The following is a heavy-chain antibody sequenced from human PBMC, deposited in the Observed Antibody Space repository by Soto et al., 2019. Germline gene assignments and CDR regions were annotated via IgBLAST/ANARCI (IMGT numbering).Heavy chain of an antibody. V-gene: IGHV3-9*01. J-gene: IGHJ6*02. CDR3: AKDIYGPLFYAMDV. CDR1: GFIFDDYA. Sequence: PGGSLRLSCAASGFIFDDYAMHWVRQAPGKGLEWVSGISWNSGSIAYADSVMGRFTISRDNAKNSLYLQMNSLRGEDTALYYCAKDIYGPLFYAMDVWGQGTTVTVSS. D-gene: IGHD4-17*01. CDR2: ISWNSGSI.